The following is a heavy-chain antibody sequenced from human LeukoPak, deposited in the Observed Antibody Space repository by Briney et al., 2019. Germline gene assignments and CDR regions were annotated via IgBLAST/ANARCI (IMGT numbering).Heavy chain of an antibody. Sequence: GGSLRLSCAASGFIFDNYGLIWVRQAPGKGLEWVSPISNDGEGTTYADFVTGRFTISRDNSKNTLFLQMNSLRAEDTALYYCAKGSSGDFADLWGQGTLVTVSS. J-gene: IGHJ5*02. CDR1: GFIFDNYG. CDR3: AKGSSGDFADL. CDR2: ISNDGEGT. V-gene: IGHV3-23*01. D-gene: IGHD3-22*01.